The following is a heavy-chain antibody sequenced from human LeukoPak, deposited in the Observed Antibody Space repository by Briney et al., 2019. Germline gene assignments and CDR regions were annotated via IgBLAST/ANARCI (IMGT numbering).Heavy chain of an antibody. J-gene: IGHJ4*02. D-gene: IGHD2-21*02. V-gene: IGHV1-8*01. CDR3: VRVRGNCGDDCYSFDS. CDR2: MNPNSGNS. CDR1: GYTFTSFD. Sequence: GASVKVSYKASGYTFTSFDFSWVRQATGQGLEWMGWMNPNSGNSGYEQRFQGRVTLTRNTAIRTAYMELSGLRSDDTAVYYCVRVRGNCGDDCYSFDSWGQGTLVTVSS.